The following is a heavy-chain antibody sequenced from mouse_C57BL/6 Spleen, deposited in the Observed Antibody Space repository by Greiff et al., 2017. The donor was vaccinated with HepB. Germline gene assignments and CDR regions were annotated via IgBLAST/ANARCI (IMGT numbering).Heavy chain of an antibody. J-gene: IGHJ4*01. CDR3: ARTRDAMDY. Sequence: EVQGVESGPELVKPGASVKIPCKASGYTFTDYNMDWVKQSHGKSLEWIGDINPNNGGTIYNQKFKGKATLTVDKSSSTAYMELRSLTSEDTAVYYCARTRDAMDYWGQGTSVTVSS. V-gene: IGHV1-18*01. CDR1: GYTFTDYN. CDR2: INPNNGGT.